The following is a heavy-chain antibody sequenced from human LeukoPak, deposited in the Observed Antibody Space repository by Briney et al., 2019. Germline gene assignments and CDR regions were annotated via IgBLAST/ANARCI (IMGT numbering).Heavy chain of an antibody. J-gene: IGHJ3*02. D-gene: IGHD3-3*01. CDR1: GGAFSNNHA. CDR3: ALYTMFGVVQHAFDI. Sequence: SVKVSCKASGGAFSNNHAITWVRQAPGQGLEWVGGIIAAFGSGKYAQKFQGRVSITTDESTSTAYMELSSLRSEDTAVHYCALYTMFGVVQHAFDIWGQGTMVTVSS. V-gene: IGHV1-69*05. CDR2: IIAAFGSG.